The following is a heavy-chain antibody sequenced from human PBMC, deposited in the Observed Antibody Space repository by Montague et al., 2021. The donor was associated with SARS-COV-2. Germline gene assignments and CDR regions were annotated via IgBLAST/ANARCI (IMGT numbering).Heavy chain of an antibody. CDR1: GFTFSSYS. CDR3: ASGNRNYYYGMDV. D-gene: IGHD3-10*01. V-gene: IGHV3-21*01. Sequence: SLRLSCAASGFTFSSYSMNWARQAPGKGLGWVSSISSSSSYIYYADSVKGRFTISRDNAKNSLYLQMNSLRAEDTAVYYCASGNRNYYYGMDVWGQGTTVTVSS. J-gene: IGHJ6*02. CDR2: ISSSSSYI.